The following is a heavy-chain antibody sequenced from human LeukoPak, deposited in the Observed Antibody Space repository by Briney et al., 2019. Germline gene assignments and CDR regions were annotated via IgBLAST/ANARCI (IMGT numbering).Heavy chain of an antibody. D-gene: IGHD6-6*01. CDR1: GYTFTSYG. CDR2: ISAYNGNT. Sequence: ASVKVSCKASGYTFTSYGISWVRQAPGQGLEWMGWISAYNGNTNYAQKLQGRVTMTTDTSTSTAYMELRSLRSDDTAVYYCARDPLGPLAARPYYFDCWGQGTLVTVSS. V-gene: IGHV1-18*01. J-gene: IGHJ4*02. CDR3: ARDPLGPLAARPYYFDC.